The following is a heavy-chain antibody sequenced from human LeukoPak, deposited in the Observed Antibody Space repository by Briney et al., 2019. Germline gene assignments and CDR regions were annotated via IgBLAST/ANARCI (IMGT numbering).Heavy chain of an antibody. J-gene: IGHJ4*02. Sequence: ASVKVSCKASGYTFTGYYMHWVRQAPGQGLEWMGWINPNSGGTNYAQKFQGRVTMTRDTSISTAYMELSRLRSDDTAVYYCAKADSIVVVPAALQGNFDYWGQGTLVTVS. D-gene: IGHD2-2*01. CDR3: AKADSIVVVPAALQGNFDY. CDR1: GYTFTGYY. V-gene: IGHV1-2*02. CDR2: INPNSGGT.